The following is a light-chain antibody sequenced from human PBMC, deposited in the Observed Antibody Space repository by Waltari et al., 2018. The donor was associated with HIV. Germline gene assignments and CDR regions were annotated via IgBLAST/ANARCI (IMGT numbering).Light chain of an antibody. CDR2: EVT. CDR3: SSYGDSLRVL. Sequence: QSALTQPPSASGSLGQSVTISCPGSSSDIGPYDFLSWSQQHPHSAPNLLLYEVTRRPSTVSARFSGSRSGNTAFLTVAGLQPDDEATYFCSSYGDSLRVLFGGGTNVTVL. CDR1: SSDIGPYDF. J-gene: IGLJ3*02. V-gene: IGLV2-8*01.